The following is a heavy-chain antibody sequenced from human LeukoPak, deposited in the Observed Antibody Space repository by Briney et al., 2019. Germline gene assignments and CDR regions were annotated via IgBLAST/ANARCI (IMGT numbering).Heavy chain of an antibody. J-gene: IGHJ5*01. V-gene: IGHV3-30*09. CDR1: GSSFSAYA. D-gene: IGHD3-22*01. CDR2: ISYDGSKK. Sequence: PGGSLRLSCAASGSSFSAYAMHWVRQAPGKGLEWVAQISYDGSKKFYADSVKGRFAISRDNSKSTVYLQMNSLRAEDTAVYYCARDGGYDSWGQGTLVTVSS. CDR3: ARDGGYDS.